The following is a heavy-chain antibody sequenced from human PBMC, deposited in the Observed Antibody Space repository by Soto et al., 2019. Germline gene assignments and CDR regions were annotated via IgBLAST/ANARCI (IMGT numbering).Heavy chain of an antibody. D-gene: IGHD5-12*01. CDR3: AKDTMATMGHFGY. J-gene: IGHJ4*02. CDR2: ISGSGGRT. V-gene: IGHV3-23*01. Sequence: EVQLLESGGGLVQPGGSLRLSCAASGFTFSSYAMSWVCQAPGKGLEWVSAISGSGGRTYYADSVKGRFTISRDNSKNTLYLQMNSLRAEDTAVYYCAKDTMATMGHFGYWGQGTLVTVSS. CDR1: GFTFSSYA.